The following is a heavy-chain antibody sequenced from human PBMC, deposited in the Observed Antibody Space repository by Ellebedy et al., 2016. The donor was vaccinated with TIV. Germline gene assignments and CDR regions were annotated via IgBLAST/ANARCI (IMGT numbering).Heavy chain of an antibody. Sequence: MPSETLSLTCTVSGASISRGDYYWSWIRQPPGKGLEWVAYIYHSGSTYYSPSLKSRVTISIDTSKNQFSLKLSSVTAADTAVYYCVRAPFVTYSSSSRFGPWGQGTLVTVSS. CDR2: IYHSGST. CDR1: GASISRGDYY. CDR3: VRAPFVTYSSSSRFGP. D-gene: IGHD6-6*01. J-gene: IGHJ5*02. V-gene: IGHV4-30-4*01.